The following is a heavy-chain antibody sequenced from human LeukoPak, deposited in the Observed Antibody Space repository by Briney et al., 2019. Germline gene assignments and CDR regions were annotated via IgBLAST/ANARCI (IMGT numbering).Heavy chain of an antibody. Sequence: ASVKVSCKASGYTFTDYYMHWVRQAPGQGLEWMGWINPNSGGTNYAQKFQGWVTMTRDTSISTAYMELNRLRSDDTAVYYCARDQASAAVGTIYYYHGMDVWGQGTTVTVSS. CDR2: INPNSGGT. V-gene: IGHV1-2*04. D-gene: IGHD6-13*01. CDR3: ARDQASAAVGTIYYYHGMDV. CDR1: GYTFTDYY. J-gene: IGHJ6*02.